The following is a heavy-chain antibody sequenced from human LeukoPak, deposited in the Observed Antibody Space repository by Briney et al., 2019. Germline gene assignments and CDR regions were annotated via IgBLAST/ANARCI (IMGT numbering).Heavy chain of an antibody. CDR2: IYTSGST. Sequence: SETLSLTXTVSGGSISTYYWSWIRQPAGKGLEWIGRIYTSGSTNYNPSLKSRVTISVDTSKNQFSLKLSSVTAADTAVYYCARELKEFCSSTSCYAIYYYYMDVWGKRTTVTVSS. J-gene: IGHJ6*03. V-gene: IGHV4-4*07. D-gene: IGHD2-2*01. CDR1: GGSISTYY. CDR3: ARELKEFCSSTSCYAIYYYYMDV.